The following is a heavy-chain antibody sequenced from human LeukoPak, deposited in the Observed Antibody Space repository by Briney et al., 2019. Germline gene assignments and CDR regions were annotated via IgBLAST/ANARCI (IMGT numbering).Heavy chain of an antibody. D-gene: IGHD3-10*01. CDR1: GFTFNSYA. Sequence: PGGSLRLSCAASGFTFNSYAMSWVRQAPGKGLEWVSAISGSGGSTYYADSVKGRFTISRDNSKNTLYLQMNSLRAEDTAVYYCAKPIYYYGSGTKFDYWGQGTLVTVSS. CDR2: ISGSGGST. J-gene: IGHJ4*02. CDR3: AKPIYYYGSGTKFDY. V-gene: IGHV3-23*01.